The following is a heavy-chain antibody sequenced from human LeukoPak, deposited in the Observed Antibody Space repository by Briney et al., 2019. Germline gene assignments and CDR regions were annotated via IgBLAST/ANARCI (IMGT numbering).Heavy chain of an antibody. D-gene: IGHD4-17*01. Sequence: ASVKVSCKASGYTFTDYYMHWVRQAPGQGLEWMGWINPKSGGTKYAQKFQGWVTMTRDTSISTAYMELSSPRSDDTAIYYCASDYGDYWGQGTLVTVSS. V-gene: IGHV1-2*04. J-gene: IGHJ4*02. CDR2: INPKSGGT. CDR3: ASDYGDY. CDR1: GYTFTDYY.